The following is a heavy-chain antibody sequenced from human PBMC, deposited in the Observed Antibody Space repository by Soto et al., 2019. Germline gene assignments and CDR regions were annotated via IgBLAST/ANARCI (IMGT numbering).Heavy chain of an antibody. D-gene: IGHD6-13*01. CDR3: ARGRIAAAGTPDWFDP. J-gene: IGHJ5*02. V-gene: IGHV1-18*04. CDR2: ISAYNGNT. CDR1: GYTFTSYG. Sequence: VASVKVSCKASGYTFTSYGISWVRQAPGQGLEWMGWISAYNGNTNYAQKLQGRVTMTTDTSTSTAYMELRSLRSDDTAVYYCARGRIAAAGTPDWFDPWGQGTLVTVSS.